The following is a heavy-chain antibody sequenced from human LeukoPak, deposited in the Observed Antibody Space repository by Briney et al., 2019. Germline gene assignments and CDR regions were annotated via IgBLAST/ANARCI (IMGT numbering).Heavy chain of an antibody. J-gene: IGHJ3*02. CDR3: ARALGATDAFDI. D-gene: IGHD1-26*01. CDR2: MNPNSGNT. V-gene: IGHV1-8*03. Sequence: ASVKVSCKASGYTFTSYDINWVRQATGQGLEWMGWMNPNSGNTGYAQKFQGRVTITRNTSISTAYMELGSLRSEDTAVYYCARALGATDAFDIWGQGTMVTVSS. CDR1: GYTFTSYD.